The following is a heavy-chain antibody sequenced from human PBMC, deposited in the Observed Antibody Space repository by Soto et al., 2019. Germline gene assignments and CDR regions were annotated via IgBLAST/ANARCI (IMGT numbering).Heavy chain of an antibody. CDR2: IIPFFGTT. J-gene: IGHJ6*02. CDR1: GGTFSSYP. D-gene: IGHD1-26*01. Sequence: QVQLVQSGAEVKKPGSSVKVSCEASGGTFSSYPINWVRQAPGQVLEWMGGIIPFFGTTNYAQKFQRRVTITADDSTSTAYMELRTMRSEDTAVYYCARVGHITNYGMAAWGQGTTVTVSS. V-gene: IGHV1-69*01. CDR3: ARVGHITNYGMAA.